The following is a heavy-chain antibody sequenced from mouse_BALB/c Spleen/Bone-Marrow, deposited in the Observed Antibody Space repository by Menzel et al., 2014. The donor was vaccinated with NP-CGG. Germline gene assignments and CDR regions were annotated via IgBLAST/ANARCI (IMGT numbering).Heavy chain of an antibody. Sequence: VKLMESGPGLVQPSQSLSITCTVSGFSLTSYGVHWVRQSPGKGLEWLGVIWSGGSTDYNAAFISRLSISKDNSKSQVFFKMNSLQANDIAIYYCARNLLLRRAMDYWGQGTSVTVSS. CDR1: GFSLTSYG. D-gene: IGHD1-1*01. J-gene: IGHJ4*01. V-gene: IGHV2-2*02. CDR3: ARNLLLRRAMDY. CDR2: IWSGGST.